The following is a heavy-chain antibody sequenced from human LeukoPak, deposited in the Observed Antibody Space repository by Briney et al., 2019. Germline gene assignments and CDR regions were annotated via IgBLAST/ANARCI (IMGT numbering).Heavy chain of an antibody. V-gene: IGHV4-34*01. CDR3: ARGPPGGILNAHFDY. D-gene: IGHD1-26*01. CDR2: INHSGST. Sequence: PSETLSLTCAVYGGSFSGYYWSWIRQPPGKGLEWIGEINHSGSTNYNPSLKSRVTISVDTSKNQFSLKLSSVTAADTAVYYCARGPPGGILNAHFDYWGQGTLVTVSS. CDR1: GGSFSGYY. J-gene: IGHJ4*02.